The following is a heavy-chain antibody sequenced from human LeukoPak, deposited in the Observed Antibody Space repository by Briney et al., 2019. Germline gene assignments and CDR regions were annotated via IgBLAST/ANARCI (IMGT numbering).Heavy chain of an antibody. D-gene: IGHD3-9*01. CDR2: IYSGGST. V-gene: IGHV3-66*01. CDR3: ALGLVTDY. J-gene: IGHJ4*02. CDR1: GFTVSSNF. Sequence: PGGSLRLSCAASGFTVSSNFMSWVRQAPGKGLEWVSVIYSGGSTYYADSVKGRFTISRDNSKNTLYLQMNSPRVEDTAVYYCALGLVTDYWGQGTLVTVSS.